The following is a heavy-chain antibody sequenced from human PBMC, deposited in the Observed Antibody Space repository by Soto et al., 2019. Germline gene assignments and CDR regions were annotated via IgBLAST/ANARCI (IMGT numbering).Heavy chain of an antibody. V-gene: IGHV4-59*01. CDR1: GGSLSDYH. J-gene: IGHJ4*02. Sequence: PSEILSLTCTVSGGSLSDYHWSWIRPHTGQGLEWIGYIYYSGSTNYNPSLKSRVTISLDKSKNQFSLKLSSVTAGDTAVYFCARVQSGSYALYYFDYWGQGTLVTVSA. CDR3: ARVQSGSYALYYFDY. D-gene: IGHD1-26*01. CDR2: IYYSGST.